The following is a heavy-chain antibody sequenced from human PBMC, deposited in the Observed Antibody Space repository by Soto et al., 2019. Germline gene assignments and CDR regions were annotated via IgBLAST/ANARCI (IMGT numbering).Heavy chain of an antibody. CDR3: ARDWRYYYDSSGYYYYGMDV. D-gene: IGHD3-22*01. CDR1: GGSISSGGYS. V-gene: IGHV4-30-2*01. J-gene: IGHJ6*02. CDR2: IYHSGST. Sequence: SETLSLTCAVSGGSISSGGYSWSWIRQPPGKGLEWIGYIYHSGSTYYNPSLKSRVTISVDRSKNQFSLKLSSVTAADTAVYYCARDWRYYYDSSGYYYYGMDVWGQGTTVTVSS.